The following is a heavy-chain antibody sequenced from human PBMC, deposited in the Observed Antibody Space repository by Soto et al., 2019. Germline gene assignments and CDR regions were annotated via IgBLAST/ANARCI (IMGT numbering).Heavy chain of an antibody. CDR1: GGSISSSSYY. V-gene: IGHV4-39*01. Sequence: SETLSLTCTVSGGSISSSSYYWGWIRQPPGKGLEWIGSIYYSGSTYYNPSLKSRVTISVDTSKNQFSLKLSSVTAADTAVYYCAQTRRFLEWLPRQPYYFDYWGQGTLVTVSS. D-gene: IGHD3-3*01. CDR2: IYYSGST. J-gene: IGHJ4*02. CDR3: AQTRRFLEWLPRQPYYFDY.